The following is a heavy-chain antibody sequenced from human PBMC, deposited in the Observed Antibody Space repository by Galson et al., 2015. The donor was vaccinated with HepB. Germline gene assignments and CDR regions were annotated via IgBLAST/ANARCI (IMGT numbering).Heavy chain of an antibody. Sequence: SLRLSCAASGFTFSSYWMSWVRQAPGKGLEWVANIKQDGSEKDYVDSVKGRFTISRDNTKNSVYLQLNSLRAEDTAVYYCARDFRDGYNYYYYYGMDVWGQGTTVTVSS. J-gene: IGHJ6*02. D-gene: IGHD5-24*01. CDR3: ARDFRDGYNYYYYYGMDV. CDR1: GFTFSSYW. V-gene: IGHV3-7*01. CDR2: IKQDGSEK.